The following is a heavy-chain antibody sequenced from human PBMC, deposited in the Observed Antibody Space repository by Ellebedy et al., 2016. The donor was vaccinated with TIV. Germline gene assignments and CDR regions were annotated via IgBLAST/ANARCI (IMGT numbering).Heavy chain of an antibody. D-gene: IGHD3-10*01. CDR3: ARTYYSGSGISAAFDY. CDR1: GGSISSYY. CDR2: IYTSGGP. V-gene: IGHV4-4*07. Sequence: MPSETLSLTCTVSGGSISSYYWSWIRQPAGKGLEWIGRIYTSGGPNYNPSLKSRVTMSVDTSNNRFSLKLSSVTAADTALYYCARTYYSGSGISAAFDYWGQGSLVTVSS. J-gene: IGHJ4*02.